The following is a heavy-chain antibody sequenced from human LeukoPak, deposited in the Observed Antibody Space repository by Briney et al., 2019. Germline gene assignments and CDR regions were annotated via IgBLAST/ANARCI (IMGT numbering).Heavy chain of an antibody. CDR3: AKGQYSSGWLDYFDY. V-gene: IGHV3-23*01. D-gene: IGHD6-19*01. CDR1: GFTFSSYA. CDR2: ISGSGGST. J-gene: IGHJ4*02. Sequence: GGSLRLSCAASGFTFSSYAMSWVRQAPGKGLEWVSAISGSGGSTYYADSVKGRFTISRDNSKNTLYLQMNSLRAEDTAVYYCAKGQYSSGWLDYFDYWGQGTLVTVSS.